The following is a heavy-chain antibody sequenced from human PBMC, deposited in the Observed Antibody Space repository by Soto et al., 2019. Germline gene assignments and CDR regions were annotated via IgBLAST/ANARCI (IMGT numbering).Heavy chain of an antibody. Sequence: QLHLVQSGAVVKKPGASVTVSCSASGYPVTAYYMHWVRQAPGRGLGWMGGINPATGAAKYTQTFQGRGHMTRDTATRTVFMEMSGLTSEDTAVFYWAGGGGVGVAGSAAFDMWGQGTLVTVSS. CDR3: AGGGGVGVAGSAAFDM. V-gene: IGHV1-2*02. D-gene: IGHD3-3*01. CDR2: INPATGAA. CDR1: GYPVTAYY. J-gene: IGHJ3*02.